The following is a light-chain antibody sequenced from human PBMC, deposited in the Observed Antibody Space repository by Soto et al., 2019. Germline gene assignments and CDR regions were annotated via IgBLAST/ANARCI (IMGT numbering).Light chain of an antibody. V-gene: IGKV1-39*01. CDR1: QRVNSH. CDR2: GAS. J-gene: IGKJ3*01. Sequence: DIQMTQSPSSLSASVGDRVTITCRASQRVNSHLNWYQLKQGRAPKFLIYGASSLQSGVPPRFSGSGCGTDFTLTINSLQPEEFASYYCQETNSNLFTFGPGTKVDIK. CDR3: QETNSNLFT.